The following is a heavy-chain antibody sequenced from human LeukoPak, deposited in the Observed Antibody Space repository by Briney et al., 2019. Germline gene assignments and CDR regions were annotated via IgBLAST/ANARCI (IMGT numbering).Heavy chain of an antibody. Sequence: GGSLRLSCAASGFTVSSNYMSWVRQAPGKGLEWVSVIYSGGSTYYADSVKGRFTISRDNSKDTLYLQMNSLRAEDTAVYYCARALSTIAAAGLYYFDYWGQGTLVTVSS. V-gene: IGHV3-53*01. J-gene: IGHJ4*02. CDR2: IYSGGST. CDR1: GFTVSSNY. D-gene: IGHD6-13*01. CDR3: ARALSTIAAAGLYYFDY.